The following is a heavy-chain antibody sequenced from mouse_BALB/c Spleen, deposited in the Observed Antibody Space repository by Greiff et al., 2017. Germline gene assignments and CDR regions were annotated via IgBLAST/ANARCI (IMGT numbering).Heavy chain of an antibody. Sequence: VQLQQSGAELVKPGASVKLSCTASGFNIKDTYMHWVKQRPEQGLEWIGRIDPANGNTKYDPKFQGKATITADTSSNTAYLQLSSLTSEDTAVYYCARAGYYGSSHYFDYWGQGTTLTVSS. V-gene: IGHV14-3*02. J-gene: IGHJ2*01. CDR2: IDPANGNT. CDR1: GFNIKDTY. CDR3: ARAGYYGSSHYFDY. D-gene: IGHD1-1*01.